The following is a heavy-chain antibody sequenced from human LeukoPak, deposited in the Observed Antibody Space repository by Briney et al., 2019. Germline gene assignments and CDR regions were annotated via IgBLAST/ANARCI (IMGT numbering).Heavy chain of an antibody. CDR2: IIPILGIA. CDR3: ASYGDHGGYFQH. V-gene: IGHV1-69*04. J-gene: IGHJ1*01. CDR1: GGTFSSYA. D-gene: IGHD4-17*01. Sequence: ASVKVSCKASGGTFSSYAISWVRQAPGQGLEWMGRIIPILGIANYAQKFQGRVAITADKSTSTAYMELSSLRSEDTAVYYCASYGDHGGYFQHWGQGTLVTVSS.